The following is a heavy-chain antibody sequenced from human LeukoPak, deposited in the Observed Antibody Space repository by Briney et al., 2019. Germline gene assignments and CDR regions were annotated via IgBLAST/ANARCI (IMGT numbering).Heavy chain of an antibody. D-gene: IGHD3-10*01. CDR3: ARENYGSGSYRVDY. V-gene: IGHV4-59*01. J-gene: IGHJ4*02. CDR2: IYYSGST. Sequence: SETLSLTCTVSGGSISSYYWSWIRQPPGKGLEWIGYIYYSGSTNYNPSLKSRVTISVDTSKNPFSLKLSSVTAADTAVYYCARENYGSGSYRVDYWGQGTLVTVSS. CDR1: GGSISSYY.